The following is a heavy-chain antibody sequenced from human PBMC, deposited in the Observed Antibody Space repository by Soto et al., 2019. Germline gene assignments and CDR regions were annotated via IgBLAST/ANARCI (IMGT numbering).Heavy chain of an antibody. CDR1: EYTFSDYY. CDR2: IDTSSTKI. D-gene: IGHD3-3*01. J-gene: IGHJ4*02. Sequence: AGSMKLASAASEYTFSDYYMGGIRQAPGKGLEWISYIDTSSTKIYYADSVKGRFTISRDNAKNSLYLEMNSLRDEDTAVYYCASHYDMWSGYLSPVDYWGQGTLVTVSS. CDR3: ASHYDMWSGYLSPVDY. V-gene: IGHV3-11*01.